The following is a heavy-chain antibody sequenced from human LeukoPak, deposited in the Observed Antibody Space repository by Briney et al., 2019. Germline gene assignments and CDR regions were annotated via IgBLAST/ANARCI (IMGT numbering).Heavy chain of an antibody. CDR2: IY. CDR3: VRFGLTSSLDH. V-gene: IGHV5-51*01. CDR1: GYSFTNYW. J-gene: IGHJ5*02. D-gene: IGHD6-13*01. Sequence: GESLKISCKGSGYSFTNYWIGWVRQVPGKGLEWMGLIYSPSFQGQVTLSVDASISTAYLQLSDLRASDTAIYYCVRFGLTSSLDHWGQGTLVTVSS.